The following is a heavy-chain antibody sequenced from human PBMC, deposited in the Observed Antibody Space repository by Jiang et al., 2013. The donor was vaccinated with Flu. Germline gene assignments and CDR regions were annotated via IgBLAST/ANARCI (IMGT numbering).Heavy chain of an antibody. CDR1: GFNVSNNY. V-gene: IGHV3-66*01. CDR3: ARGSGSLDY. D-gene: IGHD1-26*01. J-gene: IGHJ4*02. Sequence: VQLVESGGGLVQPGGSLRLSCAASGFNVSNNYMNWVRRAPGKGLEWVSIIYSIGSTYYADSVKGRFTISRHTSKNTLYLQMNSLRAEDTAVYYCARGSGSLDYWGQGTLVTVSS. CDR2: IYSIGST.